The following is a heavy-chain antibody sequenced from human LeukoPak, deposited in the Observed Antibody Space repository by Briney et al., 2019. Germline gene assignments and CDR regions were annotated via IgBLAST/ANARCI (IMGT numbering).Heavy chain of an antibody. Sequence: ASVEVSCKASGYTFTGYYMHWVRQAPGQGLEWMGRINPNSGGTNYAQKFQGRVTMTRDTSISTAYMELSRLRSDDTAVYYCARDRGLGYGDYVDYWGQGTLVTVSS. V-gene: IGHV1-2*06. J-gene: IGHJ4*02. D-gene: IGHD4-17*01. CDR3: ARDRGLGYGDYVDY. CDR1: GYTFTGYY. CDR2: INPNSGGT.